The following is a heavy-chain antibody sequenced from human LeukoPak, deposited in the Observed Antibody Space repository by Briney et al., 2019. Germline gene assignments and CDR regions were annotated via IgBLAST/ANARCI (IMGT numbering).Heavy chain of an antibody. CDR1: GVTFTIYA. CDR3: AKALGGDEPPPNDAFNI. V-gene: IGHV3-23*01. Sequence: GGSLRLSRVASGVTFTIYAISCVCQARGKGLESVSALCGRGGSTYYADSRNGRFTISRDNSKNTLYVQMNTLRLEDTALYYCAKALGGDEPPPNDAFNIWGQGTMVTVSS. D-gene: IGHD2-21*02. J-gene: IGHJ3*02. CDR2: LCGRGGST.